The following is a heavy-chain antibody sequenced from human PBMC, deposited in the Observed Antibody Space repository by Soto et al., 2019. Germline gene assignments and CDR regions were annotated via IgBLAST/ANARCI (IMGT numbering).Heavy chain of an antibody. CDR2: IYPGDSQT. Sequence: PGESLKISCKASAYTFSDYWIVWVRQMPGRGLEWMGIIYPGDSQTKYGPSFQGQVTMSADKSISTVYLQWSSLKASDSAMYYCARFGGPALSHSWFDLWGQGTLVTVSS. CDR1: AYTFSDYW. CDR3: ARFGGPALSHSWFDL. D-gene: IGHD3-16*01. J-gene: IGHJ5*02. V-gene: IGHV5-51*01.